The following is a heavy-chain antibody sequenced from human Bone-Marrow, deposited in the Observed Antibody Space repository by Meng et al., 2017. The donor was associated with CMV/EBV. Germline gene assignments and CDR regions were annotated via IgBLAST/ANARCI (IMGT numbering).Heavy chain of an antibody. CDR2: INKDGSAE. Sequence: GESLKISCAASGFTFSDYYMTWVRQAPGKGLEWVANINKDGSAEYYDYSVKGRFTISRDNAKSSLYLEMNSLRAEDTAAYFCGGLPDPWGQGTLVTVSS. V-gene: IGHV3-7*01. CDR3: GGLPDP. CDR1: GFTFSDYY. J-gene: IGHJ5*02.